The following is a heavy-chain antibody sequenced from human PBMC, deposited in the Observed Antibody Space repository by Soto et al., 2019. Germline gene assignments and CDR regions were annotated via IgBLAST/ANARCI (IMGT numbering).Heavy chain of an antibody. J-gene: IGHJ4*02. Sequence: EVQLVESGGGLVQPGGSLILSCAASGFTFSNYWMVWVRQAPRKGLVWVSRIIGDGLYTTYADSVKGRFTISRDNAKNTVYMQMNSLRVEDTAVYYCARGILGSVTANDHWGQGTLVTVSS. D-gene: IGHD3-10*01. V-gene: IGHV3-74*03. CDR1: GFTFSNYW. CDR3: ARGILGSVTANDH. CDR2: IIGDGLYT.